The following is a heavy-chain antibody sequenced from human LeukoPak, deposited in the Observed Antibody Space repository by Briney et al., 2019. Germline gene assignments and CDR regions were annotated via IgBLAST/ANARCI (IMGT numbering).Heavy chain of an antibody. J-gene: IGHJ4*02. CDR1: GYTFATYV. D-gene: IGHD6-19*01. CDR3: ARGISVVATGDY. Sequence: ASVKVSCKASGYTFATYVINWVRQAPGPGLEWMGWITPYNGNTNYAQKLQGRVTMTTDTSTSTAYMELRSLRSDDTAVYYCARGISVVATGDYWGQGTLVTVSS. CDR2: ITPYNGNT. V-gene: IGHV1-18*01.